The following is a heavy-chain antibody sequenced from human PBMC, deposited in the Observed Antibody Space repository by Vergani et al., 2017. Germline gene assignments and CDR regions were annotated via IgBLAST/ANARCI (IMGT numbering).Heavy chain of an antibody. J-gene: IGHJ4*02. Sequence: EVQLVESGGGLVKPGGSLRLSCAASGFTFSSYSMNWVRQAPGKGLEWVSSISSSSSYIYYADSVKGRFTISRDNAKNSLYLQRNSLRAEDTAVYYCARVGQYQLLSPFDYWGQGTLVTVSS. D-gene: IGHD2-2*01. CDR1: GFTFSSYS. CDR3: ARVGQYQLLSPFDY. V-gene: IGHV3-21*01. CDR2: ISSSSSYI.